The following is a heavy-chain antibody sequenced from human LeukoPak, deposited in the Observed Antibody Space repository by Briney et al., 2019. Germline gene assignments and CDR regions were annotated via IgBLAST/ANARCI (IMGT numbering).Heavy chain of an antibody. Sequence: SETLSLTCTVSGGSISSYYWSWIRQPPGKGLEWIGYIYYSGSTNYNPSLKSRVTISVDTSKNQFSLKLSSVTAADTAVYYCARVAYCGGDCYSYYFDYWGQGTLVTVFS. CDR2: IYYSGST. CDR3: ARVAYCGGDCYSYYFDY. D-gene: IGHD2-21*02. V-gene: IGHV4-59*01. CDR1: GGSISSYY. J-gene: IGHJ4*02.